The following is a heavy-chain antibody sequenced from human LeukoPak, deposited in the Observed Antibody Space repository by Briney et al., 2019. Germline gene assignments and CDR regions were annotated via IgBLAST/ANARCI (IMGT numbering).Heavy chain of an antibody. J-gene: IGHJ4*02. Sequence: PGRSLRLSCAASGFTFSNYGMHWVRQAPGKGLEWVAVIWYDGSNKYYADSVKGRFTISRDNSKNTLYLQMNSLRAEDTAMYYCARGYSGNSGYFDYWGQGTVVTVSS. V-gene: IGHV3-33*01. D-gene: IGHD4-23*01. CDR1: GFTFSNYG. CDR2: IWYDGSNK. CDR3: ARGYSGNSGYFDY.